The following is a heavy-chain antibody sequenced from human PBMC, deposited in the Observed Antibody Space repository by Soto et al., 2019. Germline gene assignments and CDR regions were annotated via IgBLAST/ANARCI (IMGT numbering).Heavy chain of an antibody. D-gene: IGHD1-26*01. V-gene: IGHV3-7*04. CDR3: ARGRNSESYWGGGFDI. Sequence: EVQLVESGGGLVQPGGSLRLSCAASGFSITTYWMNWVRQAPGKGLEWVANMKYIGDDKYYVGSVKGRFTISRDNAKNSLYLQMNSLRAADTAVYYCARGRNSESYWGGGFDIWGQGTVVTVSS. J-gene: IGHJ3*02. CDR1: GFSITTYW. CDR2: MKYIGDDK.